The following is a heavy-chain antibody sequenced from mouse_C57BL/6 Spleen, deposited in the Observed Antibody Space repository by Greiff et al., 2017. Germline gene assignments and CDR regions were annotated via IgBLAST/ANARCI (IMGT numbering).Heavy chain of an antibody. Sequence: QVQLQQPGAELARPGASVKLSCKASGYTFTSYGISWVKQRTGQGLEWIGEIYPRSGNTYYNEKFKGKATLTADKSSSTAYMELRSLTSEDSAVYFCARHSTGYPFAYWGQGTLVTVSA. CDR2: IYPRSGNT. D-gene: IGHD3-2*02. V-gene: IGHV1-81*01. J-gene: IGHJ3*01. CDR1: GYTFTSYG. CDR3: ARHSTGYPFAY.